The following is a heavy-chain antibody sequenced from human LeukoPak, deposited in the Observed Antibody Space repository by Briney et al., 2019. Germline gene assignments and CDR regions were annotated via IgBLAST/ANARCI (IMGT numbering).Heavy chain of an antibody. CDR2: MNPNSGNT. Sequence: ASXXXSCKASGYTFTKYDINWVRQAPGQGRERMGWMNPNSGNTRYAQRFQRRVAMTSDTSITTAYMELSSLRSEDTAVYFCARSGFATNSHFDNWSQGTLVTVSS. D-gene: IGHD1-26*01. CDR3: ARSGFATNSHFDN. V-gene: IGHV1-8*01. J-gene: IGHJ4*02. CDR1: GYTFTKYD.